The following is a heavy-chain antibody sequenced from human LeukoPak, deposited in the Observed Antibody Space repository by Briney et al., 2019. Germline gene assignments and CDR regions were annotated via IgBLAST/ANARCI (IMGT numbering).Heavy chain of an antibody. D-gene: IGHD2-21*02. CDR3: ARDFGDWRTDY. Sequence: SETLSLTCTVSGGSIIGYHWSWIRQSPRQGLEWIGYIYYTGTTDYNPSLKSRLTMSMDTPKSQFSLELTSVTAADTAVYYCARDFGDWRTDYWGQGTLVTVSS. CDR1: GGSIIGYH. J-gene: IGHJ4*02. V-gene: IGHV4-59*01. CDR2: IYYTGTT.